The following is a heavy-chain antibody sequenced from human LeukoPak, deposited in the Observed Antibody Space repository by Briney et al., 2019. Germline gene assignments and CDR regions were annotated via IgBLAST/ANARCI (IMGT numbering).Heavy chain of an antibody. D-gene: IGHD3-10*01. Sequence: GGSLRLSCATSGFTFSNYEMTWVRQAPGKGLEWISYISDSGSFIDYADSVKGRFTISRDNAKSSLYLQMKSLRAEDTAVYYCAKGGGWSWSYYYHYMDVWGKGTTVTISS. V-gene: IGHV3-48*03. CDR2: ISDSGSFI. CDR3: AKGGGWSWSYYYHYMDV. CDR1: GFTFSNYE. J-gene: IGHJ6*03.